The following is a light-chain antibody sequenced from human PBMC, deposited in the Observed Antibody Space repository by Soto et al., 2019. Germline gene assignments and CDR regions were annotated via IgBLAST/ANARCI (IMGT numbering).Light chain of an antibody. CDR2: GAS. Sequence: EIVLTQSPGTLSLSPGERATLSCRASQSVISNYLAWYQQKPGQAPSLLIYGASSRATGIPDRFSGRGSGTDFTLTISRLEPEDFALYYCQQYGDSPFTFGQGTKVEI. CDR3: QQYGDSPFT. V-gene: IGKV3-20*01. CDR1: QSVISNY. J-gene: IGKJ1*01.